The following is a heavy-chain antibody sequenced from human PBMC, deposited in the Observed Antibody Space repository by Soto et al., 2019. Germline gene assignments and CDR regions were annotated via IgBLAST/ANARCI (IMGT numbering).Heavy chain of an antibody. D-gene: IGHD3-22*01. CDR2: IIPIFGTA. CDR3: AGADYDSSGYYHSFDY. CDR1: GGTFSSYA. J-gene: IGHJ4*02. Sequence: ASVKVSCKASGGTFSSYAISWVRQAPGQGLEWMGGIIPIFGTANYAQKFQGRVTITADESTCTAYMELSSLRSEDTAVYYCAGADYDSSGYYHSFDYWGQGTLVTVSS. V-gene: IGHV1-69*13.